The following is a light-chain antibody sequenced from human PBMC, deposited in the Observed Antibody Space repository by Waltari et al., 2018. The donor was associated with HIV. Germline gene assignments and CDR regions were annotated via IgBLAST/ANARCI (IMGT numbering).Light chain of an antibody. Sequence: QSVLTQPPSVSGAPGPRVTISCTGSSSHIGAPYDVHWYHQLPGSAPKRLIYGNSNRPSGCPDRFSGSKSGTSASLAITELQAEDEADYYCQSYDSSLSGWVFGGGTKLTVL. CDR1: SSHIGAPYD. V-gene: IGLV1-40*01. J-gene: IGLJ3*02. CDR3: QSYDSSLSGWV. CDR2: GNS.